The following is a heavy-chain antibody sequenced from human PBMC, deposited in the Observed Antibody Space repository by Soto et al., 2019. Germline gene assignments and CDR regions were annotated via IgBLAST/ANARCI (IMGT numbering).Heavy chain of an antibody. Sequence: QVQLVESGGGVVQPGRSLRLSCAASGFTFSNFDMHWGRQAPGKGLEWVAAISADGSDKYFSDSVKGRFTISRDNSKNTLFLQMNSLRVEDTSVYYCTKGSEVARQELDYWVQGTLVTVSS. D-gene: IGHD3-3*01. CDR1: GFTFSNFD. V-gene: IGHV3-30*18. CDR2: ISADGSDK. J-gene: IGHJ4*02. CDR3: TKGSEVARQELDY.